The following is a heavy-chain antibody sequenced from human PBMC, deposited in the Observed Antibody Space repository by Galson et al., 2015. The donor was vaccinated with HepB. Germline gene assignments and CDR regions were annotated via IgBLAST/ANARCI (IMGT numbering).Heavy chain of an antibody. CDR3: TTEDIMITFGGVTHFDY. D-gene: IGHD3-16*01. Sequence: SLRLSCAASGFTFSNAWMSWVRQAPGKGLEWVGRIKSKTDGGTTDYAAPVKGRFTISRDDSKNTLYLQMNSLKTEDTAVYYCTTEDIMITFGGVTHFDYWGQGTLVTVSS. J-gene: IGHJ4*02. CDR2: IKSKTDGGTT. V-gene: IGHV3-15*01. CDR1: GFTFSNAW.